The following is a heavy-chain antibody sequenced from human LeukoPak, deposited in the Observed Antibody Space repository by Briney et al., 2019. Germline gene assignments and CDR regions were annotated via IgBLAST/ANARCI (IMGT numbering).Heavy chain of an antibody. CDR2: IYSSGTT. V-gene: IGHV3-53*01. J-gene: IGHJ6*02. CDR3: ARGQYSTPSRGYYGMDV. CDR1: GFTVSSNF. Sequence: GGSLRLSCAASGFTVSSNFMSWVCQAPGKGLEWVSVIYSSGTTSYADSVKGRLSISRDNSKNTLYLQMSSLRAEDTAVYYCARGQYSTPSRGYYGMDVWGQGTTVTVFS. D-gene: IGHD1-26*01.